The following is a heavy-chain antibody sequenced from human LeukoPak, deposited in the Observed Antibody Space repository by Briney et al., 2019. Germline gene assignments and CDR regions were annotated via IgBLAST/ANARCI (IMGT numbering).Heavy chain of an antibody. CDR3: ARGAVYDFWSGYSLNWFDP. Sequence: SETLSLTCAVYGGSFSGYYWSWIRQPPGKGLEWIGEINHSGSTNYNPSLKSRVTIPVDTSKNQFSLKLSSVTAADTAVYYCARGAVYDFWSGYSLNWFDPWGQGTLVTVSS. J-gene: IGHJ5*02. CDR2: INHSGST. V-gene: IGHV4-34*01. CDR1: GGSFSGYY. D-gene: IGHD3-3*01.